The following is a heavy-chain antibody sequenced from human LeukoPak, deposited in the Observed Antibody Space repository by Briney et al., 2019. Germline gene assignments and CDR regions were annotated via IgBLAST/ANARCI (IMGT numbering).Heavy chain of an antibody. Sequence: PSQTLSLTCTVSGVSISSGGYYWSWIRQHPGKGLEWIGYIYYSGSTYYNPSLKSRVTISVDTSKNQFSLKLSSVTAADTAVYYCARSVKYYFDYWGQGTLVTVSS. J-gene: IGHJ4*02. CDR2: IYYSGST. CDR3: ARSVKYYFDY. D-gene: IGHD3-16*02. CDR1: GVSISSGGYY. V-gene: IGHV4-31*03.